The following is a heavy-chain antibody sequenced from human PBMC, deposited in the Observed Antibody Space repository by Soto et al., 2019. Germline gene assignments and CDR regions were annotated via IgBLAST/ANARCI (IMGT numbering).Heavy chain of an antibody. CDR1: GGSISSGGYS. V-gene: IGHV4-30-2*01. D-gene: IGHD6-19*01. Sequence: PSETLSLTCAVSGGSISSGGYSWSWIRQPPGKGLEWIGEINHSGSTNYNPSLKSRVTISVDTSKNQFSLKLSSVTAADTAVYYCARGPPVMDVWGKGTTVTVSS. CDR2: INHSGST. J-gene: IGHJ6*04. CDR3: ARGPPVMDV.